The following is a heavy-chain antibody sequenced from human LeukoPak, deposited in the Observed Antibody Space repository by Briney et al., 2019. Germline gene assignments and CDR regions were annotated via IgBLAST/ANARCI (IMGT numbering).Heavy chain of an antibody. Sequence: PSETLPLTCTVSGGSISSSSYYWGWIRQPPGKGLEWIGSIYYSGSTYYNPSLKSRVTISVDTSKNQFSLKLSSVTAADTAVYYCARVGGIRDYGMDVWGQGTTVTVSS. CDR3: ARVGGIRDYGMDV. CDR1: GGSISSSSYY. CDR2: IYYSGST. V-gene: IGHV4-39*07. D-gene: IGHD1-26*01. J-gene: IGHJ6*02.